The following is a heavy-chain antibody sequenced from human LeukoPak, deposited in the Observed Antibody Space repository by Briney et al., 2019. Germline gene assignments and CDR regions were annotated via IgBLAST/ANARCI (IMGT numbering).Heavy chain of an antibody. V-gene: IGHV3-23*01. J-gene: IGHJ3*01. CDR2: ISGSGGTT. Sequence: GGSLRLSCAASGFTFSSYAMSWVRQAPGKGLEWVSAISGSGGTTYYADSVKGRFTISRDNSKNTLYLKMNSLRAEDTAIYFCARDWETLTYYDSSGQEYWGQGTMVTVSS. D-gene: IGHD3-22*01. CDR3: ARDWETLTYYDSSGQEY. CDR1: GFTFSSYA.